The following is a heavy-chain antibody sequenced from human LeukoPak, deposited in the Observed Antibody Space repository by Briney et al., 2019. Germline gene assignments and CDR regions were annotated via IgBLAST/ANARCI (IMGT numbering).Heavy chain of an antibody. D-gene: IGHD6-19*01. Sequence: GGSLRLSCAASGFTFSSYAMSWVRQAPGKGLEWVSAISGSGGSTYYADSVKGRFTISRDDSKNTLYLQMNSLRAEDTAVYYCARDQSHGYSSGWYSDYWGQGTLVTVSS. V-gene: IGHV3-23*01. CDR3: ARDQSHGYSSGWYSDY. CDR2: ISGSGGST. J-gene: IGHJ4*02. CDR1: GFTFSSYA.